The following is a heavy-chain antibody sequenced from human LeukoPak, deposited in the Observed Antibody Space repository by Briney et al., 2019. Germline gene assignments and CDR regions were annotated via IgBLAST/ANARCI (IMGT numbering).Heavy chain of an antibody. D-gene: IGHD3-10*01. CDR1: GFTFSSYA. Sequence: GGSLRLSCAASGFTFSSYAMSWVRQAPGKGLEWVSAISGSGGSTYYADSVKGRFTISRDNSKNTLYLQMNSLRAEDTAVYYCAKDNGGHYGSGQNGGFDPWGQGTLVTVSS. J-gene: IGHJ5*02. CDR3: AKDNGGHYGSGQNGGFDP. CDR2: ISGSGGST. V-gene: IGHV3-23*01.